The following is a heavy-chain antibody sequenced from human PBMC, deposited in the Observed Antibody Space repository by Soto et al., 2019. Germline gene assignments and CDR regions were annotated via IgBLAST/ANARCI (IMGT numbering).Heavy chain of an antibody. Sequence: PSETLSLTCAVYGGSFSGYYWSWIRQPPGKGLEWIGEINHSGSTYYNPSLKSRVTMSVDTSKNQFSLKLSSVTAVDTAVYYCARKNGVLDAFDIWGQGTMVTRLL. V-gene: IGHV4-34*01. CDR2: INHSGST. CDR3: ARKNGVLDAFDI. D-gene: IGHD4-17*01. J-gene: IGHJ3*02. CDR1: GGSFSGYY.